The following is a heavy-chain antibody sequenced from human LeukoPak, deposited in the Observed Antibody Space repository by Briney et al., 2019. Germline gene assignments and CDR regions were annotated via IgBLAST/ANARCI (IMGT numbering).Heavy chain of an antibody. D-gene: IGHD3-3*01. CDR2: IIPIFGTA. CDR3: ARVFKGYDFWSGYYPQPHYYFDY. J-gene: IGHJ4*02. CDR1: GGTFSSYA. V-gene: IGHV1-69*13. Sequence: SVKVSCKASGGTFSSYAISWVRQAPGQGLEWMGGIIPIFGTANYAQKFQGRVTITADESTSTAYMELSSLRSEDTAVYYCARVFKGYDFWSGYYPQPHYYFDYCGQETLVTVSS.